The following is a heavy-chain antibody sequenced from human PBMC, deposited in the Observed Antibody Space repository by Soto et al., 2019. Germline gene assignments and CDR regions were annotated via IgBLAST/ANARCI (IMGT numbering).Heavy chain of an antibody. D-gene: IGHD6-6*01. V-gene: IGHV3-48*02. CDR1: GFTFSTYS. J-gene: IGHJ6*02. Sequence: EVQLVESGGGLVQPGGSLRVSCAASGFTFSTYSMNWVRQAPGKGLEWVSYMSSRSLTIYYTDSVKGRFTISRDNAKNSLYLQMNSLRDEDTAVYYCARGGSSSDNGMEVWGQGTTVTVSS. CDR2: MSSRSLTI. CDR3: ARGGSSSDNGMEV.